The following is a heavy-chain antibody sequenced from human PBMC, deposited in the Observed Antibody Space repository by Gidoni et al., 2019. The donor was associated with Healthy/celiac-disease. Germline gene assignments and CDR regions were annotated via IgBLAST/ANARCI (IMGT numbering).Heavy chain of an antibody. CDR2: IRSKRNKYAT. CDR3: TRLDDY. D-gene: IGHD1-1*01. CDR1: GFPFSGSA. J-gene: IGHJ4*02. V-gene: IGHV3-73*01. Sequence: EVQLLESGAGLVQSGGSLNLSCAPSGFPFSGSAMHWVRQASGTGLEWVGRIRSKRNKYATEYAAAVKGRFTISRDDSKNTAYLQMNSLKTEDTAVYYCTRLDDYWGQGTLVTVSS.